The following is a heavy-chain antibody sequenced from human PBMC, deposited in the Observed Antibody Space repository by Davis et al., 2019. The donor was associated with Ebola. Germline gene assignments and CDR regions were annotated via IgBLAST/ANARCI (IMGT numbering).Heavy chain of an antibody. V-gene: IGHV3-66*04. CDR1: GFTFSNYD. CDR3: ARHEAVAGLDY. D-gene: IGHD6-19*01. J-gene: IGHJ4*02. CDR2: VYSAGST. Sequence: GESLKISCAASGFTFSNYDMGWVRQVPGKGLEWVSGVYSAGSTYYADSVKGRFTISRDNSKNTLYLQMNSLRAEDTAVYYCARHEAVAGLDYWGQGTLVTVSS.